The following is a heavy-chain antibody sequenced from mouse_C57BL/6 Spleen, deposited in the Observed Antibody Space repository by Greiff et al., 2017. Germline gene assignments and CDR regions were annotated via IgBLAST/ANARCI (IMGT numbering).Heavy chain of an antibody. CDR3: TRSGAMDY. CDR1: GYAFSSSW. CDR2: IYPGDGAT. V-gene: IGHV1-82*01. Sequence: QVQLKESGPELVKPGASVKISCKASGYAFSSSWMNWVKQRPGKGLEWIGRIYPGDGATNYNGKFKGKATLTADKSSSTAYMQRSSLTAEDSAVYFCTRSGAMDYWGQGTSVTVSS. J-gene: IGHJ4*01. D-gene: IGHD3-1*01.